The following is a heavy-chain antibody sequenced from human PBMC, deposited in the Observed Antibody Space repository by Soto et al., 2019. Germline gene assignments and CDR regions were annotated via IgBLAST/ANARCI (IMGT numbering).Heavy chain of an antibody. Sequence: SETLSLTCTVSDDSMSDSFCSWIRQPPGKGLEWIGEIYNPGSTDYNTTHKSPVTISIDTSKKQLSLKLDSTTAADKAAHDCARDGYHGSGSPYPAYWGPGTLVTVSS. CDR1: DDSMSDSF. J-gene: IGHJ4*02. CDR2: IYNPGST. V-gene: IGHV4-59*01. D-gene: IGHD3-10*01. CDR3: ARDGYHGSGSPYPAY.